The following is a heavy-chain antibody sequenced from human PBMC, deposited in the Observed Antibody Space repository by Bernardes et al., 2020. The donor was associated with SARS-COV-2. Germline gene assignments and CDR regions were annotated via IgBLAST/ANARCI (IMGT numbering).Heavy chain of an antibody. CDR3: ASGRFCTGGECHVGSEFDY. Sequence: GGSLRLSCAASGFTFSTYGMHWVRQAPGKGLEWVAVISYDGSNKYYADSVQGRFSISRGSSADTVFLQMNSLRTEDTAVYFCASGRFCTGGECHVGSEFDYWGQGTLVTVSP. CDR1: GFTFSTYG. D-gene: IGHD2-8*02. J-gene: IGHJ4*02. CDR2: ISYDGSNK. V-gene: IGHV3-30*03.